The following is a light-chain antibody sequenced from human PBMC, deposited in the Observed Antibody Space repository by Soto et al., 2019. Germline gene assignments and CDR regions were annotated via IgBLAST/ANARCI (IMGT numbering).Light chain of an antibody. J-gene: IGKJ4*01. CDR3: QQYNTSSLT. CDR1: HSISTW. V-gene: IGKV1-5*03. CDR2: KAT. Sequence: DIQMTQSPSTLSASVRDRVTITCRASHSISTWLAWYQQKPGKAPKLLVYKATSLESGDPSRFSGSGSGTEFALTISCLQPDDFATYSCQQYNTSSLTFGGGTQVEIK.